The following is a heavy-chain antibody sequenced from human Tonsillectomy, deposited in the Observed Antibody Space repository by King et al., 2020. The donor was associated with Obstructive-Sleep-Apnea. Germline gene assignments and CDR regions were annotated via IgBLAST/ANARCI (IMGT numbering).Heavy chain of an antibody. CDR3: AQGRVIIMDLDAFDI. Sequence: VQLQESGPGLVKPSQTLSLTCSVSGGSISSGDYYWTWIRQPPGKGLEWIGHIYYRGNTDYNPSLKSRTTISVDTSKNQFSLKLSSVTAADTAVYYCAQGRVIIMDLDAFDIWGQGTLVTVSS. J-gene: IGHJ3*02. CDR2: IYYRGNT. CDR1: GGSISSGDYY. V-gene: IGHV4-30-4*01. D-gene: IGHD3-9*01.